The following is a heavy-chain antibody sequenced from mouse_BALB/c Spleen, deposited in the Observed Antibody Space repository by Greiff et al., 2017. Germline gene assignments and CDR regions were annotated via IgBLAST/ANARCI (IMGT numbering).Heavy chain of an antibody. Sequence: EVQLVESGGDLVKPGGSLKLSCAASGFTFSSYGMSWVRQTPDKRLEWVATISSGGSYTYYPDSVKGRFTISRDNAKNTLYLQMSSLKSEDTAMYYCARQAGAMDYWGQGTSVTVSS. CDR2: ISSGGSYT. CDR1: GFTFSSYG. V-gene: IGHV5-6*01. J-gene: IGHJ4*01. CDR3: ARQAGAMDY. D-gene: IGHD3-1*01.